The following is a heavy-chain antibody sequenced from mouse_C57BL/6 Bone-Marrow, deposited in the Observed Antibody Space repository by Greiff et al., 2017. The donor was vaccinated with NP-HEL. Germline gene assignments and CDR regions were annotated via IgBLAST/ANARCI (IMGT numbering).Heavy chain of an antibody. V-gene: IGHV1-64*01. D-gene: IGHD2-3*01. CDR2: IHPNSGST. CDR1: GYTFTSYW. Sequence: VQLQQPGAELVKPGASVKLSCKASGYTFTSYWMHWVKQRPGQGLEWIGMIHPNSGSTNYNEKFKSKATLTVDKSASTSYMQLSSLTSEDSAFYYCERRRNDGYFHYAMDYWGQGTSVTVSS. CDR3: ERRRNDGYFHYAMDY. J-gene: IGHJ4*01.